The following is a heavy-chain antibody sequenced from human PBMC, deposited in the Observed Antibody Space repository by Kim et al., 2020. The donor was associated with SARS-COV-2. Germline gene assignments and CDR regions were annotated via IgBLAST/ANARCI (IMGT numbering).Heavy chain of an antibody. CDR3: VKGGGILT. Sequence: SAYYADSVKGRFSISRDNSRNTLYLQMNSLRAEDTAVYYCVKGGGILTWGQGTLVTVSS. CDR2: SA. J-gene: IGHJ5*02. D-gene: IGHD3-16*01. V-gene: IGHV3-23*01.